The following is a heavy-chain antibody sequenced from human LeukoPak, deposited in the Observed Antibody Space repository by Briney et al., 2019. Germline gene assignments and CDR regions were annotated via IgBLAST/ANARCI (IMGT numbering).Heavy chain of an antibody. CDR1: GYTFTGYD. CDR3: ARGEYSSSWYPFDN. D-gene: IGHD6-13*01. V-gene: IGHV1-8*01. Sequence: ASVKVSCKTSGYTFTGYDINWVRQAPGQGLEWMGWMKSNSGDTHFAQKFRGRVTMTRNTSISTAFMELSSLRSGDTAVYYCARGEYSSSWYPFDNWGQGSLVTVSS. J-gene: IGHJ4*02. CDR2: MKSNSGDT.